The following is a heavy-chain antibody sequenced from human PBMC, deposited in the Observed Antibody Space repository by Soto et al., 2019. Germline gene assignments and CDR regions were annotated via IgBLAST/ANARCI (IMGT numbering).Heavy chain of an antibody. Sequence: GESLKISCTGVGYSFTSYWIGWVRQMPGKGLEWMGIIYPGDSDTRYSPSFQGQVTISADKSITTTYLQWSSLKASDTAMYYCARRLTAYYYGMDVWGQGTTVTVSS. J-gene: IGHJ6*02. CDR3: ARRLTAYYYGMDV. CDR1: GYSFTSYW. CDR2: IYPGDSDT. V-gene: IGHV5-51*01.